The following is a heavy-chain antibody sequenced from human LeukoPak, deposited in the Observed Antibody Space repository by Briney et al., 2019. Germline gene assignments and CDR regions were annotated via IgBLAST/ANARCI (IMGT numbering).Heavy chain of an antibody. V-gene: IGHV1-18*01. CDR3: ARGYCSSTSCYPRGY. CDR2: ISAYNGNT. J-gene: IGHJ4*02. CDR1: GYTLTSYG. D-gene: IGHD2-2*01. Sequence: ASVKVSCKASGYTLTSYGISGVRQAPGQGLEWMGWISAYNGNTNYAQKLQGRVTMTTDTSTSTAYMERRSLRSDDTAVYYCARGYCSSTSCYPRGYWGQGTLVTVSS.